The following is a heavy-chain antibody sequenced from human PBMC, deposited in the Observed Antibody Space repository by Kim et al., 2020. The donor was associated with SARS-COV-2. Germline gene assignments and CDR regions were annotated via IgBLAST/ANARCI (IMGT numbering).Heavy chain of an antibody. V-gene: IGHV3-48*02. J-gene: IGHJ4*02. CDR1: GFTFSSYS. CDR3: ASLYVPRGSYPGFDY. D-gene: IGHD1-26*01. Sequence: GGSLRLSCAASGFTFSSYSMNWVRQAPGKGLEWVSYISSSSSTIYYADSVKGRFTISRDNAKNSLYLQMNSLRDEDTAVYYCASLYVPRGSYPGFDYWGQGTLVTVSS. CDR2: ISSSSSTI.